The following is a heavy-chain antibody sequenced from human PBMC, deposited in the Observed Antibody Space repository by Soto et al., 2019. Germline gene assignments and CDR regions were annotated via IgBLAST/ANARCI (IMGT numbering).Heavy chain of an antibody. J-gene: IGHJ6*02. V-gene: IGHV1-24*01. Sequence: GASVKVSCKVSGYTLTELSMHWVRQAPGKGLEWIGGFDPEDGETIYAQKFQGRVTMTEDTSTDTAYMELSSLRSEDTAVYYCATDRGLRFGYYYGMDVWGQGTTVTVSS. CDR2: FDPEDGET. CDR1: GYTLTELS. D-gene: IGHD3-16*01. CDR3: ATDRGLRFGYYYGMDV.